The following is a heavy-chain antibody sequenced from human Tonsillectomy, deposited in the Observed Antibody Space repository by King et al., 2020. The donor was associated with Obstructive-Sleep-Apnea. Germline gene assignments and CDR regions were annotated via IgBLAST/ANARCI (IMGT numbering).Heavy chain of an antibody. CDR1: GGYITSGDYY. D-gene: IGHD3-22*01. CDR3: ARGNYYDSSGYYHRGEWFDP. V-gene: IGHV4-30-4*01. CDR2: VYYSGRT. Sequence: VQLQESGPGLVKPSQTLSLTCTVSGGYITSGDYYWSWIRQPPGKGLEWIGYVYYSGRTYSNPSLKSRVTISVDTSKTQFSLKLSSVTAADMAVYYCARGNYYDSSGYYHRGEWFDPWGQGTLVTVSS. J-gene: IGHJ5*02.